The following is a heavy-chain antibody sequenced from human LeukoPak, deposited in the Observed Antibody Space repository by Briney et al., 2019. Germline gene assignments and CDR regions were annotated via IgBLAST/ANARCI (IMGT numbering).Heavy chain of an antibody. CDR3: TRELQALRYFDWLSPDYYYYYMDV. V-gene: IGHV3-49*04. D-gene: IGHD3-9*01. CDR1: GFTFGDYA. J-gene: IGHJ6*03. CDR2: IRSKAYGGTT. Sequence: PGGSLRLSCTASGFTFGDYAMSWVRQAPGKGLEWVGFIRSKAYGGTTEYAASVKGRFTISRNDSKSIAYLQMNSLKTEDTAVYHCTRELQALRYFDWLSPDYYYYYMDVWGKGTTVTISS.